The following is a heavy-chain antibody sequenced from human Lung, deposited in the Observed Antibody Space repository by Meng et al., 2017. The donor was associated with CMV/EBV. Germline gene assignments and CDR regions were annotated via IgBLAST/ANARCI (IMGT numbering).Heavy chain of an antibody. CDR1: GGVVSSANYH. D-gene: IGHD1-26*01. CDR2: TWPGRGT. V-gene: IGHV4-61*01. CDR3: AGLIVGNGGRGN. Sequence: SXTLSLXCIVSGGVVSSANYHWNWIRQTPGKGLEWIGQTWPGRGTNYNPSLESRLAISLDTSKNQFTLQLSSVTPADTAVYYCAGLIVGNGGRGNLGQGTLVTVSS. J-gene: IGHJ4*02.